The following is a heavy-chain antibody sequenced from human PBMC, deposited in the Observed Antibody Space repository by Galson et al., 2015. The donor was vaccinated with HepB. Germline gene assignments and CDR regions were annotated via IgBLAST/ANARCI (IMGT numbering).Heavy chain of an antibody. Sequence: LRLSCAASGFTFSGYAMHWVRQAPGKGLEWVAVKSNDGSNRYYADSVKGRFTISRDNSENTLYMQMNSLRAEDTAVYYCASHIYWGQGTLVTVSS. V-gene: IGHV3-30*04. J-gene: IGHJ4*02. CDR3: ASHIY. CDR2: KSNDGSNR. CDR1: GFTFSGYA.